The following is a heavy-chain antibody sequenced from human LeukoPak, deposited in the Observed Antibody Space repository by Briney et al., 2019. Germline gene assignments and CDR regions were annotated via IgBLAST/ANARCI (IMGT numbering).Heavy chain of an antibody. D-gene: IGHD2-21*02. V-gene: IGHV4-38-2*02. CDR1: GYSISSGYY. J-gene: IGHJ3*02. CDR3: ARDCGGDSYLGAFDI. Sequence: PSETLSLTCTVSGYSISSGYYWGWIRQPPGKGLEWIGRIYTSGSTNYNPSLKSRVTISVDTSKNQFSLKLNSVTAADTAVYFCARDCGGDSYLGAFDIWGQGTMVTVSS. CDR2: IYTSGST.